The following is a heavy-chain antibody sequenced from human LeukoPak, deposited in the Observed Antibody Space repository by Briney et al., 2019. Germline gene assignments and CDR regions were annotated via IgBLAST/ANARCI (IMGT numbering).Heavy chain of an antibody. CDR1: GYTFTGYY. D-gene: IGHD3-16*01. J-gene: IGHJ4*02. V-gene: IGHV1-24*01. CDR2: FDPEDGET. Sequence: ASVKVSCKASGYTFTGYYMHWVRQAPGKGLEWMGGFDPEDGETIYAQKFQGRVTMTEDTSTGTAYMELSSLRSEDTAVYYCATSSSLYDYVWGPFLRGYFDYWGQGTLVTVSS. CDR3: ATSSSLYDYVWGPFLRGYFDY.